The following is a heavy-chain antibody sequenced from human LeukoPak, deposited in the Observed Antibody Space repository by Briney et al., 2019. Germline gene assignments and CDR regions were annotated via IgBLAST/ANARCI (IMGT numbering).Heavy chain of an antibody. D-gene: IGHD6-19*01. Sequence: GGSLRLSCAGSEFTFRSYSMHWVRQAPGKGLEWVAVISYDGSNKYYADSVKGRFTISRDNSKNTLYLQMNSLRAEDTAVYYCAKDGAGTCDYWGQGTLVTVSS. CDR3: AKDGAGTCDY. CDR1: EFTFRSYS. V-gene: IGHV3-30*18. CDR2: ISYDGSNK. J-gene: IGHJ4*02.